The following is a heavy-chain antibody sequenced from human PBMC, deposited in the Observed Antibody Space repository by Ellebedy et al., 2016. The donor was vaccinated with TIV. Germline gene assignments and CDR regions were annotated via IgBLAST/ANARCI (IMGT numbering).Heavy chain of an antibody. V-gene: IGHV1-24*01. D-gene: IGHD5-24*01. CDR3: ARRQFYMSDY. Sequence: ASVKVSCKVSGYTLTELSMHWVRQAPGKGLEWMGGFDPEDGEIIYAQRFQGRLNMTEDTSTDTAYMELSSLRSEDTAVYYCARRQFYMSDYWGQGTLVTVSS. CDR2: FDPEDGEI. CDR1: GYTLTELS. J-gene: IGHJ4*02.